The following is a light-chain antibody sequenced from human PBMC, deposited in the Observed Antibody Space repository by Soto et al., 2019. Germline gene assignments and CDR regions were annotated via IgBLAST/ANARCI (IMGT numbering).Light chain of an antibody. CDR1: TGAVTSGYY. J-gene: IGLJ3*02. V-gene: IGLV7-43*01. Sequence: QTVVTQEPSLTVSPGGTVTLTCASSTGAVTSGYYPNWFQQKPGQAPRALIYSTSNKQSWTPARFSGSLLGGKAALTLSGVQPEDEAEYDCLLYYGDAPVFGGGTKLTVL. CDR3: LLYYGDAPV. CDR2: STS.